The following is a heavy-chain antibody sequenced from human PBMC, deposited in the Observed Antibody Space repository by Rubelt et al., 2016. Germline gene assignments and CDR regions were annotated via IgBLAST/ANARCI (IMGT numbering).Heavy chain of an antibody. J-gene: IGHJ6*02. CDR1: GGTFSSYA. D-gene: IGHD2-2*01. V-gene: IGHV1-69*01. CDR2: IIPIFGTA. Sequence: QVQLVQSGAEVKKPGSSVKVSCKASGGTFSSYAISWVRQAPGQGLEWMGGIIPIFGTANYAQKFQRRVTITADEATSTAYMELSSLRSEDTAVYYCARELVPAAPGFYYGMDVWGQGTTVTVSS. CDR3: ARELVPAAPGFYYGMDV.